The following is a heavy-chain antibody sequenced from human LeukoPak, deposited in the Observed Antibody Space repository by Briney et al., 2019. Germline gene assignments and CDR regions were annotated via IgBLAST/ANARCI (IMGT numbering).Heavy chain of an antibody. CDR3: AKDLARYCSGGSCYPGDY. V-gene: IGHV3-30*02. CDR1: GFTFSSYG. CDR2: IRYDGSNK. J-gene: IGHJ4*02. D-gene: IGHD2-15*01. Sequence: GGFLRLSCAASGFTFSSYGMHWVRQAPGKGLEWVAFIRYDGSNKYYADSVKGRFTISRDNSKNTLYLQMNSLRAEDTAVYYCAKDLARYCSGGSCYPGDYWGQGTLVTVSS.